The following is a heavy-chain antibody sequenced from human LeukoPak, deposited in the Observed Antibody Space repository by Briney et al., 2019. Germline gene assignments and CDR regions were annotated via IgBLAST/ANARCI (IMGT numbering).Heavy chain of an antibody. CDR1: GGSFSGYY. Sequence: SETLSLTCAVYGGSFSGYYWSWIRQPPGKGLEWIGEISDSGSTNYNPSLKSRVTISVDTSKNQFSLKLSSVTAADTAVYYCARRYYYDSSSSPFDYWGQGTLVTVSS. CDR3: ARRYYYDSSSSPFDY. D-gene: IGHD3-22*01. CDR2: ISDSGST. V-gene: IGHV4-34*01. J-gene: IGHJ4*02.